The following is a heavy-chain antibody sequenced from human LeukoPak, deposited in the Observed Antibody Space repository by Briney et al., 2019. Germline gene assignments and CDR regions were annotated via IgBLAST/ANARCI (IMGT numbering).Heavy chain of an antibody. J-gene: IGHJ4*02. D-gene: IGHD4-23*01. CDR3: ARAPPYIDYGGNDLDY. V-gene: IGHV3-23*01. Sequence: GGSLRLSCAASGFTFSSYAMSWVRQAPGKGLEWVSAISGSGGSTYYADSVKGRFTISRDNAKNTLYLQMNSLRAEDTAVYYCARAPPYIDYGGNDLDYWGQGTLVTVSS. CDR1: GFTFSSYA. CDR2: ISGSGGST.